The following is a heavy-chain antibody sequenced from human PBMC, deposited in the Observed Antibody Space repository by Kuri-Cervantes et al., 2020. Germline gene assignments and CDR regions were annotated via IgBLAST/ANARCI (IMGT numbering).Heavy chain of an antibody. Sequence: GSLRLSCAVSGGSISSSNWWSWVRQPPGKGLEWIGEIYHSGSTNYNPSLKSRVTISVDTSKNQFSLKLSSVTAAGTAVYYCARGGDMTPDIWGQGTMVTVSS. CDR3: ARGGDMTPDI. V-gene: IGHV4-4*02. D-gene: IGHD3-10*01. CDR2: IYHSGST. CDR1: GGSISSSNW. J-gene: IGHJ3*02.